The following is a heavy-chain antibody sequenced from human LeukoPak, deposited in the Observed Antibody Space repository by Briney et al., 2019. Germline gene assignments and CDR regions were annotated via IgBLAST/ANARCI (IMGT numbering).Heavy chain of an antibody. CDR2: IKQDGSEK. CDR3: AKVEESLRYFDWLPLGY. Sequence: GGSLRLSCAASGFTFSSYWMSWVRQAPGKGLEWVANIKQDGSEKYYVDSVKGRFTISRDNAKNSLYLQMNGLRAEDTAVYYCAKVEESLRYFDWLPLGYWGQGTLVTVSS. V-gene: IGHV3-7*03. J-gene: IGHJ4*02. D-gene: IGHD3-9*01. CDR1: GFTFSSYW.